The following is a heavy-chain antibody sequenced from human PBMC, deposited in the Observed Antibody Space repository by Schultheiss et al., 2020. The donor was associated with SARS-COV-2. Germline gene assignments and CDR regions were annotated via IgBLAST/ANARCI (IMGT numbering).Heavy chain of an antibody. D-gene: IGHD3-3*01. J-gene: IGHJ4*02. CDR1: GGSISSYY. CDR2: IYHSGST. CDR3: AREEYDFWSGYSRLVDY. Sequence: SETLSLTCTVSGGSISSYYWSWIRQPPGKGLEWIGSIYHSGSTYYNPSLKSRVTISVDTSKNQFSLKLSSVTAADTAVYYCAREEYDFWSGYSRLVDYWGQGTLVTVSS. V-gene: IGHV4-59*12.